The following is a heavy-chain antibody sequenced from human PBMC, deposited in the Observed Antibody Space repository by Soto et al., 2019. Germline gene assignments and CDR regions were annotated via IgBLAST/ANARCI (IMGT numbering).Heavy chain of an antibody. Sequence: PSETLSLTCTVSGGSISSGGYYWSWIRQHPGKGLEWIGYIYYSGSTYYNPSLKSRVTISVDTSKNQFSLKLSSVTAADTAVYYCARNTMVRGVPFWFDPWGQGTLVTVSS. D-gene: IGHD3-10*01. CDR1: GGSISSGGYY. V-gene: IGHV4-31*03. CDR2: IYYSGST. CDR3: ARNTMVRGVPFWFDP. J-gene: IGHJ5*02.